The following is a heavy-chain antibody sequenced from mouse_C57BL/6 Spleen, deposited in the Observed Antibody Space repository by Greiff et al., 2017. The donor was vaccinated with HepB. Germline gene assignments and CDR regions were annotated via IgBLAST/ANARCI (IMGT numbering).Heavy chain of an antibody. Sequence: EVKLQESGGGLVKPGGSLKLSCAASGFTFSDYGMHWVRQAPEKGLEWVAYISSGSSTIYYADTVKGRFTISRDNAKNTLFLQMTSLRSEDTAMYYCARTSDYDRAYYFDYWGQGTTLTVSS. CDR2: ISSGSSTI. J-gene: IGHJ2*01. V-gene: IGHV5-17*01. CDR3: ARTSDYDRAYYFDY. D-gene: IGHD2-4*01. CDR1: GFTFSDYG.